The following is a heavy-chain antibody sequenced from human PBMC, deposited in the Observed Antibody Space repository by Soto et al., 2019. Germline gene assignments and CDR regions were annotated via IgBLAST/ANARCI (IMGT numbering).Heavy chain of an antibody. D-gene: IGHD1-26*01. CDR3: ARRLAPTISALGY. J-gene: IGHJ4*01. CDR2: ISENGDRQ. V-gene: IGHV3-30*09. CDR1: GLTFTAST. Sequence: GGSLRLSCTASGLTFTASTFHWVRQAPGKGLQWVAVISENGDRQYSTESVRGRFVISRDSSKNTLYLQMNSLRPEDTGVYFCARRLAPTISALGYWGHGALVTVSS.